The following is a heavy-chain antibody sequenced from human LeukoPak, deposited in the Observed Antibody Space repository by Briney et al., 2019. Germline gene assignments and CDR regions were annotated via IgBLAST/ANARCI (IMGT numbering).Heavy chain of an antibody. CDR1: GSISSGDYY. CDR2: IYYSGST. CDR3: ARDARWSRKGSAVDY. V-gene: IGHV4-31*03. Sequence: PSETLSLTCTVSGSISSGDYYWSWIRPHPGKGLEWIGYIYYSGSTYYNPSLKSRVTISVDTSKNEFSLSLSSVTAADTAVYYCARDARWSRKGSAVDYWGQGTLVTVSS. D-gene: IGHD4-23*01. J-gene: IGHJ4*02.